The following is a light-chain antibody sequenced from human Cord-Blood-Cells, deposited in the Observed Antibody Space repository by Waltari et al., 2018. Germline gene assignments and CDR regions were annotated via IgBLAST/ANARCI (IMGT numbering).Light chain of an antibody. CDR3: SSYAGSNNPYV. CDR2: EVS. J-gene: IGLJ1*01. V-gene: IGLV2-8*01. Sequence: QSALTQPPSASGSPGQSVTISCTGTSSDVVGYNYVSWYQQHPGKAPKLMIYEVSKRPSGVPDRFSGSKSVNTASLTVSGLQAEDEADYYCSSYAGSNNPYVFGTGTKVTVL. CDR1: SSDVVGYNY.